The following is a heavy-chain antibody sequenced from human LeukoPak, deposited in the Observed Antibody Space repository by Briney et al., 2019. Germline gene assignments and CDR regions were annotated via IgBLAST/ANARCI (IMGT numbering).Heavy chain of an antibody. Sequence: VASVKVSCKASGYTFTSYGISWVRQAPVQGLEWMGWSSAHNVNTNYAHKRQGRVTMTTDTSTSTAYMELRSLRSDDTAVYYCAREDGDYGNAFDIWRQGRMDTVPP. V-gene: IGHV1-18*04. J-gene: IGHJ3*02. CDR1: GYTFTSYG. CDR3: AREDGDYGNAFDI. CDR2: SSAHNVNT. D-gene: IGHD4-17*01.